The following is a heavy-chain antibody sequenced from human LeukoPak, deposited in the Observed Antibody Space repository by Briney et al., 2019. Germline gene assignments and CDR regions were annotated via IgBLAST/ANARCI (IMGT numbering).Heavy chain of an antibody. CDR1: GFTFSNYW. D-gene: IGHD6-13*01. V-gene: IGHV3-7*03. J-gene: IGHJ6*02. CDR3: ARDPYSSTWSYGMDV. CDR2: IKQDGSDK. Sequence: PGGPLRLSCTASGFTFSNYWMSWVRQTPERGLEWVANIKQDGSDKVYVDSVKGRFTISRDNAQSSLYLQMNSLRAEDTAVYYCARDPYSSTWSYGMDVWGQGTTVTVSS.